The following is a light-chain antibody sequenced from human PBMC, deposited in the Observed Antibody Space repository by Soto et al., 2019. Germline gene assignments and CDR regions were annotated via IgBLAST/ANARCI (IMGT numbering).Light chain of an antibody. Sequence: QLVLTQPPSVSGAPGQRVTISCTGSSSNIGAGYDVHWYQQLPGTAPKLLISGNSNRPSGVPDRFSGSKSGTSASPAITGLQAEDEADYYCQSYDSSLSGSVVFGGGTKVTVL. V-gene: IGLV1-40*01. CDR3: QSYDSSLSGSVV. CDR2: GNS. J-gene: IGLJ2*01. CDR1: SSNIGAGYD.